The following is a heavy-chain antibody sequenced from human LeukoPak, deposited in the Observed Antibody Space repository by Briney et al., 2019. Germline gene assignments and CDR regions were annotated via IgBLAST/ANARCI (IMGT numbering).Heavy chain of an antibody. Sequence: PGGSLRLSCAASGFTVSSNYMSWVRQAPGKGLEWVSVIYSGGSTYYADSVKGRFTISRDNSKNTLYLQMNSLRAEDTAVYYCARDRSRVGYSYGYVHDYWGQGTLVTVSS. J-gene: IGHJ4*02. CDR2: IYSGGST. D-gene: IGHD5-18*01. CDR3: ARDRSRVGYSYGYVHDY. V-gene: IGHV3-66*01. CDR1: GFTVSSNY.